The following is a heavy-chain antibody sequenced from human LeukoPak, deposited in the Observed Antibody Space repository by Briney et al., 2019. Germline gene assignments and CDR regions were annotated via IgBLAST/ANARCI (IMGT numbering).Heavy chain of an antibody. D-gene: IGHD3-10*01. CDR2: IYSGGST. CDR1: GFTFSSYA. J-gene: IGHJ4*02. CDR3: ARHNYYGSGSYRGPYYFDY. V-gene: IGHV3-53*01. Sequence: PGGSLRLSCAASGFTFSSYAMHWVRQAPGKGLEWVAVIYSGGSTYYADSVKGRFTISRDNSKNTLYLQMNSLRAEDTAVYYCARHNYYGSGSYRGPYYFDYWGQGTLVTVSS.